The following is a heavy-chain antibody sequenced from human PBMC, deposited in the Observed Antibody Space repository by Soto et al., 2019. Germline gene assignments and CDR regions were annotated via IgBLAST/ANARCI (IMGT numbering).Heavy chain of an antibody. CDR3: ARDPEGSGGSEFPPLSGGMDV. J-gene: IGHJ6*02. V-gene: IGHV4-30-4*01. D-gene: IGHD2-15*01. CDR1: GGSISSGDYY. Sequence: QVQLQESGPGLVKPSQTLSLTCTVSGGSISSGDYYWSWIRQPPGKGLEWIGYIYYSGSTYYNPSLKSRVTISVDTSKNQFSLKLSSVTAADTAVYYCARDPEGSGGSEFPPLSGGMDVWGQGTTVTVSS. CDR2: IYYSGST.